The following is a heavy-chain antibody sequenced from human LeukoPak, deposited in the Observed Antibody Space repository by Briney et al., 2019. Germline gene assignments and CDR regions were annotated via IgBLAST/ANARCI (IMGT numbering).Heavy chain of an antibody. CDR1: GYTFTANY. V-gene: IGHV1-2*02. J-gene: IGHJ4*02. D-gene: IGHD5-18*01. CDR2: VSPNSGGT. Sequence: ASVKVSFKASGYTFTANYMHWVRQAPGQGLEWMGWVSPNSGGTNYAQKFQGRVTMTRDTAISTAYMELSSLRSDDTAVYYCWADGYTSASYWGQGTLVTVSS. CDR3: WADGYTSASY.